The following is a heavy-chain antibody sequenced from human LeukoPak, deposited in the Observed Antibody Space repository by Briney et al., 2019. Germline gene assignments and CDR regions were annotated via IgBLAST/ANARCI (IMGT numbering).Heavy chain of an antibody. J-gene: IGHJ4*02. CDR1: GFTFTTYW. D-gene: IGHD6-13*01. Sequence: GGSLRLSCAASGFTFTTYWMHWVRQAPGKGLEWVSSISSGSSYIYYADSVKGRFTISRDNAKNSLYLQMNSLRAEDTAVYYCARERSAAGTPFEDYWGQGTLVTVSS. V-gene: IGHV3-21*01. CDR3: ARERSAAGTPFEDY. CDR2: ISSGSSYI.